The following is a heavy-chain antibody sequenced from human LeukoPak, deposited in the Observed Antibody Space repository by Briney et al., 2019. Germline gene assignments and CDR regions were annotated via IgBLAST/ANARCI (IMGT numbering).Heavy chain of an antibody. Sequence: GASVKVSCKASGYTFTSYDINWVRQATEQGLEWMGWMNPNSGNTGYAQKFQGRVTMTRNTSISTAYMELSSLRSEDTAVYYCARGVGGYSYGLGAYWFDPWGQGTLVTVSS. CDR3: ARGVGGYSYGLGAYWFDP. CDR1: GYTFTSYD. J-gene: IGHJ5*02. D-gene: IGHD5-18*01. CDR2: MNPNSGNT. V-gene: IGHV1-8*01.